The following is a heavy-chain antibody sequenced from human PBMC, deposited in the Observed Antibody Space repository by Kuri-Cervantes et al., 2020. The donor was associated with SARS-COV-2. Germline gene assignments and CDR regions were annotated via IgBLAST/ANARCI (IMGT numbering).Heavy chain of an antibody. CDR3: AKERSIVATSYFDY. J-gene: IGHJ4*02. D-gene: IGHD5-12*01. CDR1: GFTFSDYH. Sequence: GESLKISCAASGFTFSDYHMTWIRQAPGKGLEWISYITSSGFNTYYADSVKGRFTVSRDNARNSLDLQMNSLRAEDTAVYYCAKERSIVATSYFDYWGQGTLVTVSS. V-gene: IGHV3-11*04. CDR2: ITSSGFNT.